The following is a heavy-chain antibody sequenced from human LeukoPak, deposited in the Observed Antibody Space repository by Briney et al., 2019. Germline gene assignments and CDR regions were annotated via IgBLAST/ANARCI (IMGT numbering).Heavy chain of an antibody. Sequence: GGSLRLSCAASGFTFSTYWMHWVRQAPGEGLVWVSRIKSDGSDTSYADSVKGRFTISRDNAKNTLYLQMNSLRAEDTAMYYCARRDDHNGRDYWGQGTLVTVSS. CDR1: GFTFSTYW. D-gene: IGHD5-24*01. V-gene: IGHV3-74*01. CDR2: IKSDGSDT. J-gene: IGHJ4*02. CDR3: ARRDDHNGRDY.